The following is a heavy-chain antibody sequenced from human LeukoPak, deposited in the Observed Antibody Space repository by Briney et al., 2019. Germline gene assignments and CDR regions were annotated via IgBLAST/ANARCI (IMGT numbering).Heavy chain of an antibody. D-gene: IGHD4-17*01. CDR1: GFTFSSYA. J-gene: IGHJ4*02. Sequence: GGSLRLSCAASGFTFSSYAMNWVRQAPGKGLEWVSAISGSGGSTYYADSVKGRFTISRDNSKNTLYLQMNSLRAEDTAVYYCAVDMTTVTPGEFYFDYWGQGTLVTVSS. CDR2: ISGSGGST. CDR3: AVDMTTVTPGEFYFDY. V-gene: IGHV3-23*01.